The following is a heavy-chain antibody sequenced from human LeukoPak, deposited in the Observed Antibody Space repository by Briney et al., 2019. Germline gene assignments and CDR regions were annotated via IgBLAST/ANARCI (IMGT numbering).Heavy chain of an antibody. D-gene: IGHD3-10*01. CDR3: ARNYYASGSYFDY. CDR1: GFTFSSYE. Sequence: GGSLRLSCAASGFTFSSYEMNWVRQAPGKGLEWVASITGTSDYIYYADSVKGRFTISRDYAKNSLYLQMNSLRAEDTAVYYCARNYYASGSYFDYWGQGTLVTVSS. J-gene: IGHJ4*02. CDR2: ITGTSDYI. V-gene: IGHV3-21*01.